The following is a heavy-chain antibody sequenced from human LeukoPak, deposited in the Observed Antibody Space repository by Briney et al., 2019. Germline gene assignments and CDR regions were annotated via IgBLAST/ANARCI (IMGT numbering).Heavy chain of an antibody. Sequence: ASVTVSCTASGYTFTIYGISWVRQAPGQGLEWMGWISAYNGNTNYAQKLQGRVTMTTDTSTSTAYMELRSLRSDDTAVYYCARDYYDSSGYYSPCFYWGQGTLVTVSS. D-gene: IGHD3-22*01. V-gene: IGHV1-18*01. CDR3: ARDYYDSSGYYSPCFY. CDR1: GYTFTIYG. J-gene: IGHJ4*02. CDR2: ISAYNGNT.